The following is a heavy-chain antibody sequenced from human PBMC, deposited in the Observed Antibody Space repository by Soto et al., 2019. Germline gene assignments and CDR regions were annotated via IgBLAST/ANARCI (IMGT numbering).Heavy chain of an antibody. D-gene: IGHD6-6*01. CDR2: IYYSGST. V-gene: IGHV4-31*03. J-gene: IGHJ5*02. CDR1: GGSISSGGYY. Sequence: QVQLQESGPGLVKPSQTLSLTCTVSGGSISSGGYYWSWIRQHPGKGLEWIGYIYYSGSTYYNPSRKRRVTISVDTSKNQYSLKLSSVTAADTAVYSCARELSSSSNGWFDPWGQGTLVTVSS. CDR3: ARELSSSSNGWFDP.